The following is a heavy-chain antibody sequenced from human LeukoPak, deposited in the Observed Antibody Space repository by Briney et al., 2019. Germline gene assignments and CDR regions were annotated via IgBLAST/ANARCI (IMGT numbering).Heavy chain of an antibody. CDR1: GFTFSGCG. D-gene: IGHD5-18*01. J-gene: IGHJ4*02. CDR3: AKDPYSYGSYFDY. Sequence: GGSLRLSCAASGFTFSGCGMHWVSQAPGKGLVGVAFIWYDGRDKYYADSVKGQFTISRDNSKNTLYLQMNSLRAEDTAVYYCAKDPYSYGSYFDYWGQGTLVTVSS. CDR2: IWYDGRDK. V-gene: IGHV3-30*02.